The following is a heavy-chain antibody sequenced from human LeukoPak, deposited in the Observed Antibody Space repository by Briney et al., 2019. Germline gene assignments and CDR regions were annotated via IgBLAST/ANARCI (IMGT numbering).Heavy chain of an antibody. Sequence: GGSLRLSCAASGFTFSSYAMSWVRQAPGKGLEWVSLISGSGGNTYYADSVKGRFTISRDNSKNTLYLQMNTLRAGDTAVYYCAKGVDPFDYWGQGTLVTVSS. CDR2: ISGSGGNT. J-gene: IGHJ4*02. D-gene: IGHD3-9*01. CDR3: AKGVDPFDY. CDR1: GFTFSSYA. V-gene: IGHV3-23*01.